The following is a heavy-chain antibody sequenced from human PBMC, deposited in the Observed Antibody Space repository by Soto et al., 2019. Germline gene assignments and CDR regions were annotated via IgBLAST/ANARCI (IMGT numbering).Heavy chain of an antibody. CDR3: FGGNGGPQ. Sequence: SLRLSCATSDFTFRNSWINWVRQAPGKGLEWVANIKPDGGATNYVDSVKGRFTISRDNVRNSASLQMNSLRVEDTAVYFCFGGNGGPQWGQGTLVTVSS. CDR1: DFTFRNSW. V-gene: IGHV3-7*03. D-gene: IGHD3-16*01. CDR2: IKPDGGAT. J-gene: IGHJ4*02.